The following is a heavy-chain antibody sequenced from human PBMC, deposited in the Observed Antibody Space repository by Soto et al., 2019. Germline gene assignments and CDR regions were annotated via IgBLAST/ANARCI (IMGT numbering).Heavy chain of an antibody. V-gene: IGHV1-3*01. J-gene: IGHJ4*02. CDR1: GYTFTSYA. CDR3: ARDRYSSSSLYYFDY. Sequence: ASVKVSCKASGYTFTSYAMHWVRQAPGQRLEWTGWINAGNGNTKYSQKFQGRVTITRDTSASTAYMELSSLRSEDTAVYYCARDRYSSSSLYYFDYWGQGTLVTVSS. CDR2: INAGNGNT. D-gene: IGHD6-6*01.